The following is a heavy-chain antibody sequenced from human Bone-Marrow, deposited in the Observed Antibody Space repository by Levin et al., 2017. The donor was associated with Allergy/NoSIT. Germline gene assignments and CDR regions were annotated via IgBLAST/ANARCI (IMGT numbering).Heavy chain of an antibody. J-gene: IGHJ6*02. CDR3: ARGRYSSSWYNYGMDG. CDR1: GFTFSSYS. D-gene: IGHD6-13*01. V-gene: IGHV3-48*04. Sequence: GGSLRLSCAASGFTFSSYSMNWVRQAPGKGLEWVSYISSSSSTIYYADSVKGRFTISRDNAKNSLYLQMNSLRAEDTAVYYCARGRYSSSWYNYGMDGWGQGTTVTVSS. CDR2: ISSSSSTI.